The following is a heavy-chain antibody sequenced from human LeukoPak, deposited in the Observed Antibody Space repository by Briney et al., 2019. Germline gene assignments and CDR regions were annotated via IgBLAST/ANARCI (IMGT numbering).Heavy chain of an antibody. J-gene: IGHJ4*02. V-gene: IGHV4-59*12. CDR2: IYYSGST. D-gene: IGHD3-22*01. Sequence: SETLSPTCTVSGGSISSYYWSWIRQPPGKGLEWIGYIYYSGSTNYNPSLKSRVTISVDTSKNQFSLKLSSVTAADTAVYYCAREYYYDSSGYYAVHFDYWGQGTLVTVSS. CDR3: AREYYYDSSGYYAVHFDY. CDR1: GGSISSYY.